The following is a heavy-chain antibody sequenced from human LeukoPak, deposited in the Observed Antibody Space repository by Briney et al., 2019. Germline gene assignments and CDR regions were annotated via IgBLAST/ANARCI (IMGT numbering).Heavy chain of an antibody. CDR2: MNPNSGVT. D-gene: IGHD2-2*01. Sequence: ASVKVSCKPSGYTFTVNYLHWVRQAPGQGLEWVGWMNPNSGVTGYAQNFQGRITMTRDTSISTAYMELSSLTSDDTAVYYCTRGAGTSWFDYWGQGSLVTVSS. J-gene: IGHJ4*02. CDR1: GYTFTVNY. CDR3: TRGAGTSWFDY. V-gene: IGHV1-2*02.